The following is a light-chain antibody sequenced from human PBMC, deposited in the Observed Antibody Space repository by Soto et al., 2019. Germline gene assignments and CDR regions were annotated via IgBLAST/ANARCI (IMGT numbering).Light chain of an antibody. Sequence: QSALTQPPSASGSPGQSVTISCTGTSSDVGGYNYVSWYQQHPGKVPKLMIYEVTKRPSGVPDRFSGSKSGNTASLTVSGLQTEHEADYYCSSYAGTAYVFGTGTKVTV. CDR2: EVT. CDR3: SSYAGTAYV. J-gene: IGLJ1*01. V-gene: IGLV2-8*01. CDR1: SSDVGGYNY.